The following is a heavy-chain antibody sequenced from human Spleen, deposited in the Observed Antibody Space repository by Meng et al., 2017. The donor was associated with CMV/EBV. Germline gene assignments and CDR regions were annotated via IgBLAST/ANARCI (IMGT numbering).Heavy chain of an antibody. V-gene: IGHV1-18*01. D-gene: IGHD3-9*01. J-gene: IGHJ5*02. CDR1: DYIFSHYG. Sequence: ASVKVSCKASDYIFSHYGISWVRQAPGQGLEWMGWINTDNGDTNYAPKFQGRVTMTTETSTNTAYMEVRSLRSDDTAVYYCARKFYDVLTGHYSLDPWGQGTLVTVSS. CDR2: INTDNGDT. CDR3: ARKFYDVLTGHYSLDP.